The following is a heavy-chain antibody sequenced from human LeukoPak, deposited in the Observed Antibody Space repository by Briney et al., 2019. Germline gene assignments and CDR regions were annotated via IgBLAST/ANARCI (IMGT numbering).Heavy chain of an antibody. V-gene: IGHV3-30*18. CDR1: GFSFSRYG. CDR3: AKALTSYYFDY. CDR2: ISYDGNNK. Sequence: PGGSLRLSCAASGFSFSRYGLHWVRQAPGKGLEWVALISYDGNNKYCADSLKGRFTISRDNSKSTLYLQMNSLIPEDTAVYFCAKALTSYYFDYWGQGTLVTVSS. D-gene: IGHD2-21*02. J-gene: IGHJ4*02.